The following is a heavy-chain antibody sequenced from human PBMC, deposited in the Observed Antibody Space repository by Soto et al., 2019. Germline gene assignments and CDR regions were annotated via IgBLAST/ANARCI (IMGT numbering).Heavy chain of an antibody. CDR1: GGTFSNYA. D-gene: IGHD2-15*01. CDR2: IIPIFATA. J-gene: IGHJ6*02. CDR3: ARGVKGFCSGSSCLPYYYYYYVMDV. V-gene: IGHV1-69*01. Sequence: QVQLVQSGAEVKKPGSSVKVSCTASGGTFSNYAVSWVRQAPGQGLEWMGGIIPIFATAHYAQKFQGRATITADESTSTAYMELSSLRSEDTAVYYCARGVKGFCSGSSCLPYYYYYYVMDVWGQGTTVTVSS.